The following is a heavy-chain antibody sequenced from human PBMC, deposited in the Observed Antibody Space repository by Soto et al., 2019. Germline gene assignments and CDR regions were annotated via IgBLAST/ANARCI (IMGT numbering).Heavy chain of an antibody. CDR3: ARHYGSGTYPLDS. CDR2: IYNSGTT. CDR1: GGSISGYY. J-gene: IGHJ4*02. D-gene: IGHD3-10*01. Sequence: SETLSLTCTVSGGSISGYYWSWLRQSPGKGLEWIAYIYNSGTTNYNPSLTSRTTISVDTSKNQFSLKLSSVTAADTAVYYCARHYGSGTYPLDSWGQGTLVTVSS. V-gene: IGHV4-59*08.